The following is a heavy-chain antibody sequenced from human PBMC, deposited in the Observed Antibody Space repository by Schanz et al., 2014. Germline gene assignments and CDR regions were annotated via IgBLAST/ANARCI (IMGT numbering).Heavy chain of an antibody. J-gene: IGHJ6*02. D-gene: IGHD6-6*01. V-gene: IGHV3-30*04. CDR2: ISFDGTNK. CDR1: GFTFSNFA. Sequence: QVQLVESGGGVVQPGRSLRLSCAASGFTFSNFAIHWVRQAPGKGLEWVAVISFDGTNKFYADSVRGRFTISRDNSKSTLYVQTNSLRVEETAVYLCAKGPGYSSSEGLDHYYGIDVWGQGTTVTVSS. CDR3: AKGPGYSSSEGLDHYYGIDV.